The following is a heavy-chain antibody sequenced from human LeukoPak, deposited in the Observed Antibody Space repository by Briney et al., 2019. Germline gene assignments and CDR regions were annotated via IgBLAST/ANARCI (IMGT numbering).Heavy chain of an antibody. J-gene: IGHJ4*02. CDR1: GGSFSGYY. CDR3: ARVRDGSGSYRAGNFDY. CDR2: INHSGST. D-gene: IGHD3-10*01. V-gene: IGHV4-34*01. Sequence: NPSETLSLTCAVYGGSFSGYYWSWIRQPPGKGLEWIGEINHSGSTNYNPPLKSRVTISVDTSKNQFSLKLSSVTAADTAVYYCARVRDGSGSYRAGNFDYWGQGTLVTVSS.